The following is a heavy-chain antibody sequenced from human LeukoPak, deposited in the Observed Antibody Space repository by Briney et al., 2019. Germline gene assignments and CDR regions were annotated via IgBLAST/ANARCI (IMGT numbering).Heavy chain of an antibody. CDR1: GFTFSTYG. Sequence: PGGSLRLSCAASGFTFSTYGMHWVRQAPGKGLEWVAVISYDGSNKYYADSVKGRFTISRDNSKNTLYLQMNSLRAEDTAVYYCAKGGVERWLQLGGIDYWGQGTLVTVSS. CDR3: AKGGVERWLQLGGIDY. V-gene: IGHV3-30*18. CDR2: ISYDGSNK. D-gene: IGHD5-24*01. J-gene: IGHJ4*02.